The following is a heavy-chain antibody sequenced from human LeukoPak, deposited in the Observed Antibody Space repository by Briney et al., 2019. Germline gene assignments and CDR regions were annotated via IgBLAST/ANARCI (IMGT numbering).Heavy chain of an antibody. CDR3: VKDPVGAILREGSWFDP. D-gene: IGHD1-26*01. J-gene: IGHJ5*02. Sequence: GGSLRLSCAGSAITLSNYWMSWVRQAPGKGLEWVANIKRDGSAKYYVDSVKGRFTISRDNAKNSLYLQMNSLTAEDTAIYYCVKDPVGAILREGSWFDPWGQGTLVTVSS. V-gene: IGHV3-7*01. CDR2: IKRDGSAK. CDR1: AITLSNYW.